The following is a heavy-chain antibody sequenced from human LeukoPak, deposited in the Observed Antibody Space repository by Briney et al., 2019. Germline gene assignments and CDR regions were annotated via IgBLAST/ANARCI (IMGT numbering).Heavy chain of an antibody. J-gene: IGHJ3*02. Sequence: GGSLRLSCAASGFTFSSYGMHWVRQAPGKGLEWVAFIRYDGSNKYYADSVKGRFTISRDNSKNTLYLQMNSLRAEDTAVYYCTRALDYYDSSAYYFGAFDIWGQGTMVTVSS. CDR3: TRALDYYDSSAYYFGAFDI. D-gene: IGHD3-22*01. CDR2: IRYDGSNK. V-gene: IGHV3-30*02. CDR1: GFTFSSYG.